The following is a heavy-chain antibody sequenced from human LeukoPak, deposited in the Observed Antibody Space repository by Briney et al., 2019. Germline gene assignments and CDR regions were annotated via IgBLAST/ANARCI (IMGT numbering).Heavy chain of an antibody. CDR2: INHSGST. V-gene: IGHV4-34*01. Sequence: SETLSLTCAVYGGSFSGYYWSWIRQPPGKGLEWIGEINHSGSTNYNPSLKSRVTISVDTSKNQFSLKLSSVTAADTAVYYCARGTSSGWYRYWGQGTLVTVSS. CDR1: GGSFSGYY. CDR3: ARGTSSGWYRY. D-gene: IGHD6-19*01. J-gene: IGHJ4*02.